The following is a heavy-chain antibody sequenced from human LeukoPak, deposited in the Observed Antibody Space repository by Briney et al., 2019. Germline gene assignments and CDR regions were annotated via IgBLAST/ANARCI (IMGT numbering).Heavy chain of an antibody. D-gene: IGHD3-22*01. CDR3: ARVRALSYYDSSGDLYYFDY. J-gene: IGHJ4*02. CDR2: IYYSGST. CDR1: GGSISSYY. Sequence: SETLSLTCTVSGGSISSYYWSWIRRPPGKGLEWIGYIYYSGSTNYNPSLKSRVTISVDTSKNQFSLKLSSVTAADTAVYYCARVRALSYYDSSGDLYYFDYWGQGTLVTVSS. V-gene: IGHV4-59*01.